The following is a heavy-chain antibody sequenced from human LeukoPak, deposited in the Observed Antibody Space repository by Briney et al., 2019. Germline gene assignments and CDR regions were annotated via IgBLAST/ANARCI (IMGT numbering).Heavy chain of an antibody. CDR3: ARDFSGFIDY. Sequence: SETLSLTCTVSGGSISSYYWSWIRQPPGKGLEWIGYIYYSGSTNYNPSLKSRVTISVDTSKNQFSLKLSSVTAADTAVYYCARDFSGFIDYWGQGALVTVSS. J-gene: IGHJ4*02. D-gene: IGHD3-9*01. V-gene: IGHV4-59*01. CDR2: IYYSGST. CDR1: GGSISSYY.